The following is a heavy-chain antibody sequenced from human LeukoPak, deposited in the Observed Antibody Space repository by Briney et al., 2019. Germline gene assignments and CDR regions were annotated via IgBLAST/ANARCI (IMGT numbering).Heavy chain of an antibody. CDR3: AKFYYDFWSGYPYYFHY. V-gene: IGHV3-23*01. J-gene: IGHJ4*02. CDR2: ISGSGGST. Sequence: GGSLRLSCAASGFSFSSYAMSWVRQAPGKGLEWVSAISGSGGSTCYADSVKGRFTISRDNSRNTLYLQMNSLRAEDTAVYYCAKFYYDFWSGYPYYFHYWGQGTLVTVSS. CDR1: GFSFSSYA. D-gene: IGHD3-3*01.